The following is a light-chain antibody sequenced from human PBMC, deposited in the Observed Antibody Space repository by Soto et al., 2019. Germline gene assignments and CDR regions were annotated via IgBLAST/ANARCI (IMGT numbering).Light chain of an antibody. CDR3: QQYGSSPPCT. J-gene: IGKJ2*02. V-gene: IGKV3-20*01. CDR1: QSVSSNY. CDR2: GAS. Sequence: EIVLTQSPGTLSLSPGERATLSCRASQSVSSNYLAWYQQRPGQAPRLLIYGASSRATGIPDRFSGSGSGTDFTLTISRLEPADFAVYYCQQYGSSPPCTLGQGIKVEIK.